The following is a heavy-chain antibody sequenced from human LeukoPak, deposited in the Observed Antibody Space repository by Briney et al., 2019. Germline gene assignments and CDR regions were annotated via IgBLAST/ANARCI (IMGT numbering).Heavy chain of an antibody. J-gene: IGHJ6*03. D-gene: IGHD3-22*01. CDR1: GYTFSEYY. V-gene: IGHV3-30*02. Sequence: GGSLRLSCASSGYTFSEYYLSWIRQAPAKGLEGVAFIRYDGRNKYYADSVKRRFTISRDIPKNTLYLQMNSLRAEDTAVYYCANEWLVPPYYYYYMDVWGKGTTVTVSS. CDR2: IRYDGRNK. CDR3: ANEWLVPPYYYYYMDV.